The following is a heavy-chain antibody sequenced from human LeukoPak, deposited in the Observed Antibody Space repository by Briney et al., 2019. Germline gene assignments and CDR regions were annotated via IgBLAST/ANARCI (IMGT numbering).Heavy chain of an antibody. J-gene: IGHJ5*02. CDR3: ARALYSGNQRNWFDP. CDR1: GYTFTGYY. V-gene: IGHV1-2*02. Sequence: ASVKVSCKASGYTFTGYYMHWVRQAPGQGLEWMGWINPNSGDTHYAQNFQARGTMTRDTSISTVYMDLSRLRSDDTAVYYCARALYSGNQRNWFDPWGQGTLVTVSS. CDR2: INPNSGDT. D-gene: IGHD6-13*01.